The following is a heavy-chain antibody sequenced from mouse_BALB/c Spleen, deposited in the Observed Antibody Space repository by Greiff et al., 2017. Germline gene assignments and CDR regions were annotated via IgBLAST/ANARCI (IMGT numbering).Heavy chain of an antibody. D-gene: IGHD2-1*01. CDR1: GYTFTSYT. J-gene: IGHJ3*01. CDR3: ARGDYGNLPLAY. V-gene: IGHV1-4*01. CDR2: INPSSGYT. Sequence: QVQLQQSGAELARPGASVKMSCKASGYTFTSYTMHWVKQRPGQGLEWIGYINPSSGYTNYNQKFKDKATLTADKSSSTAYMQLSSLTSEDSAVYYCARGDYGNLPLAYWGQGALVTVSA.